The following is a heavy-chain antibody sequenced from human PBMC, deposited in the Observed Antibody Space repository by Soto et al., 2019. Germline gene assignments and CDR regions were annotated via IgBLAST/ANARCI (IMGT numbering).Heavy chain of an antibody. V-gene: IGHV3-53*01. CDR3: ANSGPYDSESYSFRYPWIDP. J-gene: IGHJ5*02. CDR1: GFSVSSSH. D-gene: IGHD3-10*01. Sequence: EVRLVDSGGGLIQPGGSLRLSCAASGFSVSSSHMIWVRQAPGKGLEWVSVIYSGGTTYYAVSVKGRFTISRDKSKNTVYLQMDSLRTEDTAVYHCANSGPYDSESYSFRYPWIDPWGQGTLVTVSS. CDR2: IYSGGTT.